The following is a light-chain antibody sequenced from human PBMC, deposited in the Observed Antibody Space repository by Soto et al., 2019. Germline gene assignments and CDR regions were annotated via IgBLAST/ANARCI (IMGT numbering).Light chain of an antibody. Sequence: QSALTQPASVSGSPGHSITISCTGTSNDVGGYDYVSWYQQHPGKAPKLVIYEVNKRPSGVPDRFSGSKSGNTASLTVSGLQAEDEADYYCSSYAGSSNVFGTGTKVTVL. CDR3: SSYAGSSNV. J-gene: IGLJ1*01. CDR1: SNDVGGYDY. V-gene: IGLV2-8*01. CDR2: EVN.